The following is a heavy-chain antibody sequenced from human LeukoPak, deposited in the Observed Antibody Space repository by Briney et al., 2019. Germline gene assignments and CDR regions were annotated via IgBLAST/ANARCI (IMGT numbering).Heavy chain of an antibody. CDR3: ARDPSYSSSSPYFDY. J-gene: IGHJ4*02. D-gene: IGHD6-6*01. CDR1: GFTFDDYA. V-gene: IGHV3-9*01. CDR2: ISWNSGNI. Sequence: GRSLRLSCAASGFTFDDYAMHWVRQVPGKGLEWVSGISWNSGNIDYADSVKGRFTISRDNAKKSLFLQMNSLRAEDTALYYCARDPSYSSSSPYFDYWGQGVLVTVSS.